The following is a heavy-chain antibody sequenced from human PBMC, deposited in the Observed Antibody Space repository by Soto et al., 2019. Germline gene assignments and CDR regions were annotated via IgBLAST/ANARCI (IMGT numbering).Heavy chain of an antibody. V-gene: IGHV3-23*01. CDR2: ISGTGGGT. CDR3: AKRAFYGSGIPNYYGMDV. CDR1: GCTFINYA. Sequence: EVHLLEAGVGLVQPGGSLRLSCAASGCTFINYAMTWVRQAPGKGLEWVSVISGTGGGTNNADSAKGRFTTSRDNSKNTLELKLNSLRAEDTDVYYCAKRAFYGSGIPNYYGMDVWGKGTGVRVSS. D-gene: IGHD3-10*01. J-gene: IGHJ6*04.